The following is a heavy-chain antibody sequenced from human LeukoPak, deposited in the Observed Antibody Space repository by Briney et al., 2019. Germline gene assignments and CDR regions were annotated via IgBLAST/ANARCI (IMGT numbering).Heavy chain of an antibody. CDR1: GFTSSSYA. Sequence: GGSLRLSCAASGFTSSSYAMSWVRQAPGKGLEWVSAISGSGGSTYYADSVKGRFTISRDNSKNTLYLQMNSLRAEDTAVYYCAKDREQWLDSAYFDYWGQGTLVTVSS. V-gene: IGHV3-23*01. CDR2: ISGSGGST. J-gene: IGHJ4*02. CDR3: AKDREQWLDSAYFDY. D-gene: IGHD6-19*01.